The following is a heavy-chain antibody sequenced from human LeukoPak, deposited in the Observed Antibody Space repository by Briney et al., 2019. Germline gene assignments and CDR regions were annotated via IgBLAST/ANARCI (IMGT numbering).Heavy chain of an antibody. Sequence: GESLKISCKGSGYSFTSYWIGWVRQMPGKGLEWMGIIYPGDSDTRYSPSFQGQVTISADKSISTAYLQWSSLKASDTAMYYCARHGSIAARRNWFDPWGQGTLVTVSS. CDR3: ARHGSIAARRNWFDP. CDR1: GYSFTSYW. J-gene: IGHJ5*02. CDR2: IYPGDSDT. D-gene: IGHD6-6*01. V-gene: IGHV5-51*01.